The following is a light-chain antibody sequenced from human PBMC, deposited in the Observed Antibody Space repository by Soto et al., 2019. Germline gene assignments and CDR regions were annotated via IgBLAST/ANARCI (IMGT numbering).Light chain of an antibody. Sequence: QSVLTQPASVSGSPGQSITISCTGTSSDVGGYNYVSWYQQHPGKAPKLMIYEVTNRPSGISNRFSGSKSGNTASLTISGLQAEDEAEYYCSSYTSRSALVVFGGGTQLTVL. CDR3: SSYTSRSALVV. CDR1: SSDVGGYNY. V-gene: IGLV2-14*01. CDR2: EVT. J-gene: IGLJ7*01.